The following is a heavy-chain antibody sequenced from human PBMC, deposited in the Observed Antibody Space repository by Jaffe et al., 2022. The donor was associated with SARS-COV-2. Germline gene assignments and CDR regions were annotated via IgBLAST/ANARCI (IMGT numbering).Heavy chain of an antibody. CDR2: IYTSGST. CDR3: AREEEQQLEL. CDR1: GGSISSGSYY. V-gene: IGHV4-61*02. D-gene: IGHD6-13*01. J-gene: IGHJ4*02. Sequence: QVQLQESGPGLVKPSQTLSLTCTVSGGSISSGSYYWSWIRQPAGKGLEWIGRIYTSGSTNYNPSLKSRVTISVDTSKNQFSLKLSSVTAADTAVYYCAREEEQQLELWGQGTLVTVSS.